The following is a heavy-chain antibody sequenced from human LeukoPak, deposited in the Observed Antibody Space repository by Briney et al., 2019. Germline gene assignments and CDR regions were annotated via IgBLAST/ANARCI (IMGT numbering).Heavy chain of an antibody. V-gene: IGHV4-59*01. J-gene: IGHJ4*02. Sequence: SETLSLTCTVSGGSISAYYWSWIRQPPGKGLEWIGYIYYSGTTNYNLSLKSRVTISVDTSKNQFYLKLSSVTAADTAVYYCAREEMASGYYFDYWGQGTLVTVSS. CDR2: IYYSGTT. CDR3: AREEMASGYYFDY. D-gene: IGHD5-24*01. CDR1: GGSISAYY.